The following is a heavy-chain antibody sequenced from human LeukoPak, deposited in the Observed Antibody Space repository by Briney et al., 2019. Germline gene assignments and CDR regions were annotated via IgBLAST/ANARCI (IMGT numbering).Heavy chain of an antibody. V-gene: IGHV4-59*01. CDR2: IYYSGST. CDR3: AREDGGAPGRIDY. CDR1: GGSISSYY. D-gene: IGHD3-10*01. Sequence: PSETLSLTCTVSGGSISSYYWSWIRQPPGKGLEWIGYIYYSGSTNYNPSLKSRVTISVDTSKNQFSLKLSSVTAADTAVYYCAREDGGAPGRIDYWGQGTLVTVSS. J-gene: IGHJ4*02.